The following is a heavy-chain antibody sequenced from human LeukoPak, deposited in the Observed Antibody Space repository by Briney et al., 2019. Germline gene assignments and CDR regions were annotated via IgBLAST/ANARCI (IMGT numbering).Heavy chain of an antibody. Sequence: SVKVSCKASGGTVSRYPISWVRQAPGQGLEWMGGIIPIFGTANYAQKFQGRVTITADESTSTAYMELSSLRSEDTAVYYCASLPDSSGYYPFDYWGQGTLVTVSS. CDR2: IIPIFGTA. CDR1: GGTVSRYP. V-gene: IGHV1-69*13. J-gene: IGHJ4*02. D-gene: IGHD3-22*01. CDR3: ASLPDSSGYYPFDY.